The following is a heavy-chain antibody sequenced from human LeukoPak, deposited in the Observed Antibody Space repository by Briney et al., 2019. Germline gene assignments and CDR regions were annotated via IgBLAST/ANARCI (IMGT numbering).Heavy chain of an antibody. CDR3: AKVRIAVARWDYFDY. V-gene: IGHV3-23*01. Sequence: GGSLRLSCAAPGFTFSIYAMSWVRQAPGKGLEWVSAISGSWGSTFYADSVKGRFTISRDNSKNTLYLQMNSLRAEDTAVYYCAKVRIAVARWDYFDYWGQGTLVTVSS. D-gene: IGHD6-19*01. CDR1: GFTFSIYA. J-gene: IGHJ4*02. CDR2: ISGSWGST.